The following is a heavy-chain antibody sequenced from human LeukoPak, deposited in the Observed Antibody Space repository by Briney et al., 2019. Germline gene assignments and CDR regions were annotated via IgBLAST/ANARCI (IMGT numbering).Heavy chain of an antibody. CDR3: ARYSSSSASWFDP. Sequence: PGGSLRLSCAASGFTFSSYWMSWVRQAPGKGLEWVANTKEDGSEKYYVDSVKGRFTISRDNAKNSLYLQMNSLRAEDTAVYYCARYSSSSASWFDPWGQGTLVTVSS. V-gene: IGHV3-7*01. CDR1: GFTFSSYW. D-gene: IGHD6-6*01. CDR2: TKEDGSEK. J-gene: IGHJ5*02.